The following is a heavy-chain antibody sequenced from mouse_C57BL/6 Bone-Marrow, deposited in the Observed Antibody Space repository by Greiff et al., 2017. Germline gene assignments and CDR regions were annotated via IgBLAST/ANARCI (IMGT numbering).Heavy chain of an antibody. Sequence: VQLQQSGPELVKPGPSVKISCKASGYAFSSSWMNWVKQRPGKGLEWIGRIYPGDGDTNYNGKFKGKATLTADKSSSTAYMQLSSLTSEDSAVYFCARGPSWFAYWGQGTLVTVSA. V-gene: IGHV1-82*01. J-gene: IGHJ3*01. CDR1: GYAFSSSW. CDR2: IYPGDGDT. CDR3: ARGPSWFAY.